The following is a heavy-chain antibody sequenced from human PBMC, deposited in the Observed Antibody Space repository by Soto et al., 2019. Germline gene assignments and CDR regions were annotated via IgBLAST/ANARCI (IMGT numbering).Heavy chain of an antibody. CDR2: IYPGDSDT. CDR3: ARMGGIAAAGTDSSGIDV. Sequence: GESLKISWKGSGYSFTSYWIGWVRQMPGKGLEWMGIIYPGDSDTRYSPSFQGQVTISADKSISTAYLQWSSLKASDTAMYYCARMGGIAAAGTDSSGIDVRGQGTTVPVSS. D-gene: IGHD6-13*01. J-gene: IGHJ6*02. V-gene: IGHV5-51*01. CDR1: GYSFTSYW.